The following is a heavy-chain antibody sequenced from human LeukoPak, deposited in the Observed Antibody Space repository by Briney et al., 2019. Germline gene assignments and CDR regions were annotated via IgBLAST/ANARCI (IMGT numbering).Heavy chain of an antibody. D-gene: IGHD3-3*01. CDR2: VYTSGST. J-gene: IGHJ4*02. CDR3: ARGDFWNGYYNY. CDR1: GGSISGYY. Sequence: PSETLSLTCTVSGGSISGYYWSWIRQPAGKRLEWIGRVYTSGSTNYNPSLKSRVTMSVDTSRNQFSLKLTPVTAADTAVYYCARGDFWNGYYNYWGQGTLVTFSS. V-gene: IGHV4-4*07.